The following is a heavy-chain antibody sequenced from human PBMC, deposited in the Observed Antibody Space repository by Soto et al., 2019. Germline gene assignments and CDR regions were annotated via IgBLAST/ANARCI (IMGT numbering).Heavy chain of an antibody. CDR3: ASNLPTNYYGMDV. V-gene: IGHV5-10-1*01. CDR2: IDPSDSYT. J-gene: IGHJ6*02. Sequence: GESLKISCKGSGYSFAGYWISWVRQMPGKGLEWMGRIDPSDSYTNYSPSFQGHVTISADKSISTAYLQWSSLKASDTAMYYCASNLPTNYYGMDVWGQGTTVTVSS. CDR1: GYSFAGYW.